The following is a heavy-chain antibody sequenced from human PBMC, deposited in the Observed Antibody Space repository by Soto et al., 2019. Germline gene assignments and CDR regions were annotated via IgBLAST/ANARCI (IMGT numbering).Heavy chain of an antibody. CDR3: ARSSGSFYLNFDY. Sequence: SETLSLTCTVSGGSINSYYWNWVRQPPGKGLEWVAYVYETGSTDYNPSLKSRLTISLDTSKNHFSLKLSSVTAADTAVYYCARSSGSFYLNFDYWGQGALVTVSS. CDR1: GGSINSYY. V-gene: IGHV4-59*01. D-gene: IGHD3-10*01. J-gene: IGHJ4*02. CDR2: VYETGST.